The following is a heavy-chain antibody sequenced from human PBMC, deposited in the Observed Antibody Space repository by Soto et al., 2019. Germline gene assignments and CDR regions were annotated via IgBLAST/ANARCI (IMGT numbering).Heavy chain of an antibody. D-gene: IGHD3-3*01. J-gene: IGHJ6*02. Sequence: SETLSLTCTVSGGSVSSGSYYWSWIRQPPGKGLEWIGYIYYSGSTNYNPSLKSRVTISVDTSKNQFSLKLSSVTAADTAVYYCASGASRYDFTDYYYYGMDVWGQGTTVTVSS. CDR1: GGSVSSGSYY. V-gene: IGHV4-61*01. CDR2: IYYSGST. CDR3: ASGASRYDFTDYYYYGMDV.